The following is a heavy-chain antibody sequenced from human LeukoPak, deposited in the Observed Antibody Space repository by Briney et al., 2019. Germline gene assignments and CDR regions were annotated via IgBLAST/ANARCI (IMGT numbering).Heavy chain of an antibody. J-gene: IGHJ3*02. D-gene: IGHD5-24*01. CDR3: ARDQGWLQPGMNDAFDI. CDR2: ISSSGSTI. V-gene: IGHV3-48*03. Sequence: GGSLRLSCAASGFTFSSYEMNCVRQAAGKGLEWVSYISSSGSTIYYADSVKGRFTISRDHAKNSLYLQMNRLRAEDTAVYYCARDQGWLQPGMNDAFDIWGQRTMVTVSS. CDR1: GFTFSSYE.